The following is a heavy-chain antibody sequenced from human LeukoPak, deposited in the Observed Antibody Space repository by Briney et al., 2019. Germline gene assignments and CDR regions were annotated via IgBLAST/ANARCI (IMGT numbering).Heavy chain of an antibody. CDR1: GGSISSYY. J-gene: IGHJ4*02. CDR3: ARHSSGYSSLTRRFDY. V-gene: IGHV4-59*08. CDR2: IYYSGST. Sequence: SETLSLTCTVSGGSISSYYWSWIRQPPVKGLEWIGYIYYSGSTNYNPSLKSRVTISVDTSKNQFSLKLSSVTAADTAVYYCARHSSGYSSLTRRFDYWGQGTLVTVSS. D-gene: IGHD6-13*01.